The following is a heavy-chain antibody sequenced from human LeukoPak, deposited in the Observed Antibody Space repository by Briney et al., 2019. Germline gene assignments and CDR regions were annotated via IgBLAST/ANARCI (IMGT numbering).Heavy chain of an antibody. Sequence: SETLSLTCAVSGGSISSSSYYWGWIRQPPGKGLEWIGSIYYSGSTYYNPSLKSRVTISVDTSKNQFSLKLSSVTAADTAVYYCARIGGFLNWFDPWGQGTLVTVSS. J-gene: IGHJ5*02. CDR2: IYYSGST. V-gene: IGHV4-39*01. CDR1: GGSISSSSYY. D-gene: IGHD2-15*01. CDR3: ARIGGFLNWFDP.